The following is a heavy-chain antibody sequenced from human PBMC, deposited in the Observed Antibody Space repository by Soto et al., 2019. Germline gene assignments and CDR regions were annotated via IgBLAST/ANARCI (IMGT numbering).Heavy chain of an antibody. CDR3: ARHESHIAVAGTIDY. CDR1: GGSISSSSYY. Sequence: PSETLSLTCTVSGGSISSSSYYWGWIRQPPGKGLEWIGSIYYSGSTYYNPSLKSRVTISVDTSKNQFSLKLSSVTAADTAVYCCARHESHIAVAGTIDYWGQGTLVTVS. D-gene: IGHD6-19*01. J-gene: IGHJ4*02. V-gene: IGHV4-39*01. CDR2: IYYSGST.